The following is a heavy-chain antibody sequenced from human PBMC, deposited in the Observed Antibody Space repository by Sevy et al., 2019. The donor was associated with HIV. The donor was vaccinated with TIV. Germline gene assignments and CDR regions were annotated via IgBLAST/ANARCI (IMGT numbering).Heavy chain of an antibody. Sequence: GGSLRLSCAASGFTFSSYAMPWVRQAPGKGLEWVAVISYDGSNKYYADSVKGRFTISRDNSKNTLYLQMNSLRAEDTAVYYCARDRVGGLGELSTGPLDYWGQGTLVTVSS. V-gene: IGHV3-30-3*01. CDR1: GFTFSSYA. D-gene: IGHD3-16*02. CDR3: ARDRVGGLGELSTGPLDY. CDR2: ISYDGSNK. J-gene: IGHJ4*02.